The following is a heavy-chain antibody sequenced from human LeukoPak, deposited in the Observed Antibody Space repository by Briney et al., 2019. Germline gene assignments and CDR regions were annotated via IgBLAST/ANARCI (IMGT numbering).Heavy chain of an antibody. D-gene: IGHD6-19*01. CDR1: GFTFSSNG. CDR2: ISSSSRFSSYI. V-gene: IGHV3-21*04. Sequence: GGSLRLSCAASGFTFSSNGMNWVRQAPGKGLEWVSSISSSSRFSSYIYYADSVKGRFTISRDNSKNTLYLQMNSLRAEDTAVYYCAKDSTGGGGYSSGWFAWGFDYWGQGTLVTVSS. CDR3: AKDSTGGGGYSSGWFAWGFDY. J-gene: IGHJ4*02.